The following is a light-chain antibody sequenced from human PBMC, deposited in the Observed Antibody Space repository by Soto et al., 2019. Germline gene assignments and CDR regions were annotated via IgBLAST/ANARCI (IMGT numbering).Light chain of an antibody. J-gene: IGKJ1*01. CDR3: QQRSNWPPRGT. Sequence: EIVLTQSPATLSLSPGERATLSCRASLSVSSYLAWYQQKPGQAPRLLIYDASNRATGIPARFSGSGSGTDFTLTISSLEPEDFAVYYCQQRSNWPPRGTFGQGTKVDIK. CDR1: LSVSSY. CDR2: DAS. V-gene: IGKV3-11*01.